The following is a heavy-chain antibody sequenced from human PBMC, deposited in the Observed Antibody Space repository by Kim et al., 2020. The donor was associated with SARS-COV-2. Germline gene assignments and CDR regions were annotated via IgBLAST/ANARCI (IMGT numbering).Heavy chain of an antibody. J-gene: IGHJ4*02. CDR3: AREFMDVWGSYRYIGY. Sequence: SLKSRVTISVDTSKNQFYLKLSSVTAADTAVYYCAREFMDVWGSYRYIGYWGQGTLVTVSS. V-gene: IGHV4-39*07. D-gene: IGHD3-16*02.